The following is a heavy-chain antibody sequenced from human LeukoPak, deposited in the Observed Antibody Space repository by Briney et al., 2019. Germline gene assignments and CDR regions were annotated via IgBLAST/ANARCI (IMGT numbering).Heavy chain of an antibody. V-gene: IGHV1-69*01. CDR3: ARDLGYCSSTSCYGDSDWFDP. J-gene: IGHJ5*02. CDR1: GGTFSSYA. CDR2: IIPIFGTA. D-gene: IGHD2-2*01. Sequence: SVKVSCKASGGTFSSYAISWVRQAPGQGLEWMGGIIPIFGTANYAQKFQGRVTITADESTSTAYMELSSLRSEDTAVHYCARDLGYCSSTSCYGDSDWFDPWGQGTLVTVSS.